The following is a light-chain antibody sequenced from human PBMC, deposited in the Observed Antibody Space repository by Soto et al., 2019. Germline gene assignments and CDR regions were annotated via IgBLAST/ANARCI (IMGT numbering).Light chain of an antibody. V-gene: IGKV3-20*01. Sequence: EIVMTQSPATLSVSPGERATLSCRASQSVSSSYLAWYQQKPGQAPRLLIYGASTRATGIPARFSGSGSGTEFTLTISRLEPEDFAVYYCQQYGSSPITFGQGTRLEIK. CDR2: GAS. CDR3: QQYGSSPIT. J-gene: IGKJ5*01. CDR1: QSVSSSY.